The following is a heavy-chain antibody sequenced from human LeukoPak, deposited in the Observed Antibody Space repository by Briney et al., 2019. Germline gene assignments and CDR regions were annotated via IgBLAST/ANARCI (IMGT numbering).Heavy chain of an antibody. V-gene: IGHV3-11*01. CDR3: ARVRGSYSADY. J-gene: IGHJ4*02. CDR1: GFTFSDYY. Sequence: GGSLRLSCAASGFTFSDYYMSWIRQAPGKGLEWFSYISGSGAATYYADSVKGRFTISRDNPKDSLYLQLNSLRAEDTALYYCARVRGSYSADYWGQGTLVTVSS. D-gene: IGHD1-26*01. CDR2: ISGSGAAT.